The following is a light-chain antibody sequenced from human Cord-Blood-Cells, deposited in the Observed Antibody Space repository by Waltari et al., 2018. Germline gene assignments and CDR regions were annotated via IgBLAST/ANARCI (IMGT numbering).Light chain of an antibody. Sequence: AIRMTQYPSSFSASTGDRVTITCRASQGISSYLAWYQQKPGKAPKLLIYAASTLQSGVPSRFSGSGSGTDFTLTISCLQSEEFATYYCQQYYSYPPYTFGQGTKLEIK. J-gene: IGKJ2*01. CDR2: AAS. V-gene: IGKV1-8*01. CDR1: QGISSY. CDR3: QQYYSYPPYT.